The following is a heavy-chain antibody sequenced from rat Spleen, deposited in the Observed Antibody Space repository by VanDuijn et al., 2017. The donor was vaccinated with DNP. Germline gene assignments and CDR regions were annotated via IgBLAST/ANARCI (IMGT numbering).Heavy chain of an antibody. J-gene: IGHJ2*01. CDR2: MSSGGRT. Sequence: QVQLKESGPGLVQPSQTLSLTCTVSGFSLTSYTVSWVRQPPGKGLEWIASMSSGGRTYYNSALKSRLSISRDTSKSQVFLKLNSLQTEDTAIYYCTRSAYYGYDDYWGQGVMVTVSS. CDR1: GFSLTSYT. CDR3: TRSAYYGYDDY. V-gene: IGHV2-6*01. D-gene: IGHD1-7*01.